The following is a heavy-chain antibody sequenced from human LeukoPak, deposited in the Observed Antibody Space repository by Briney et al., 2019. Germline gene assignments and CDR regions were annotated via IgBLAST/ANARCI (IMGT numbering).Heavy chain of an antibody. V-gene: IGHV3-23*01. CDR1: GFTFSSYA. J-gene: IGHJ5*02. CDR3: AKDGIGYCTNGVCRYNWFDP. CDR2: ISGSGGST. Sequence: PGGSLRLSCAASGFTFSSYATSWVRQAPGKGLEWVSAISGSGGSTYYADSVKGRFTISRDNSKNTLYLQMNSLRAEDTAVYYCAKDGIGYCTNGVCRYNWFDPWGQGTLVTVSS. D-gene: IGHD2-8*01.